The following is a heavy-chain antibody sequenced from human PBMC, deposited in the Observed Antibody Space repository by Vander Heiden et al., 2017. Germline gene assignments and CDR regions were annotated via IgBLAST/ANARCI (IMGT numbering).Heavy chain of an antibody. CDR2: IYYSGGT. Sequence: QVQLQESGPGLVKPSETLSLTCTVPGGSVSSGSYYWSWIRQPPGKGLEWIGYIYYSGGTNYNPSLKGRVTISVDTSKNQFSLKLSSVTAADTAVYYCARVHPPNHYHDSSGYYAGVVDYWGQGTLVTVSS. CDR3: ARVHPPNHYHDSSGYYAGVVDY. V-gene: IGHV4-61*01. CDR1: GGSVSSGSYY. J-gene: IGHJ4*02. D-gene: IGHD3-22*01.